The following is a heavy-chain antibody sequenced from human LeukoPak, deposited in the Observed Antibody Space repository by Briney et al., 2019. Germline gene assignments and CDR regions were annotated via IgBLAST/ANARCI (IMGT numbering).Heavy chain of an antibody. Sequence: PSGTLSLTCTVSGGSISSYYWSWIRQPPGKGLEWIGYIYYSGSTNYNPSLKSRVTISVDTSKNQFSLKLSSVTAADTAVYYCARDGGSKPFDYWGQGTLVTVSS. J-gene: IGHJ4*02. CDR3: ARDGGSKPFDY. V-gene: IGHV4-59*01. CDR2: IYYSGST. D-gene: IGHD1-26*01. CDR1: GGSISSYY.